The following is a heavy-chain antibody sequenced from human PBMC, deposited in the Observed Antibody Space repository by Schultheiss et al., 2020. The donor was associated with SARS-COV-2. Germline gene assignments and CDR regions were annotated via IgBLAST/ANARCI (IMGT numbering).Heavy chain of an antibody. D-gene: IGHD3-3*01. V-gene: IGHV3-30*03. CDR3: VRDHDVWSGHEY. J-gene: IGHJ4*02. Sequence: GGSLRLSCAASGFTFSKNAMTWVRQASGKGLEWVAVISYDGSNKYYADSVKGRFTISRDNSKNTLYLQMNSLRAEDTAVYYCVRDHDVWSGHEYWGQGTLVTVSS. CDR1: GFTFSKNA. CDR2: ISYDGSNK.